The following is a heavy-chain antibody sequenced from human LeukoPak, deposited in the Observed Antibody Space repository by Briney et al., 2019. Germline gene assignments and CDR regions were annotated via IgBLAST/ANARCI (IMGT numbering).Heavy chain of an antibody. CDR2: IYYSGST. D-gene: IGHD1-26*01. CDR1: GGSISSYY. J-gene: IGHJ5*02. Sequence: SETLSLTCTVSGGSISSYYWGWIRQPPGKGLEWIGYIYYSGSTSYNPSLKSRVTISVDTSKNQFSLKLSSVTAADTAVYYCARLIHSGFDPWGQGTLVTVSS. CDR3: ARLIHSGFDP. V-gene: IGHV4-59*08.